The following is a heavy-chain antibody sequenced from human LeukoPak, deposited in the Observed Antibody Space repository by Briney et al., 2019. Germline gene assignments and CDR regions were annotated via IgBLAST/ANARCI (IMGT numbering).Heavy chain of an antibody. CDR3: AREPSTVTTHYFDY. Sequence: GGSLRLSCAASGFTFSSYAMHWVRQAPGKGLEWVAVISYDGSNKYYADSVKGRFTISRDNSKNTLYLQMNSLRAEDTAVYYCAREPSTVTTHYFDYWGQGTLVSVSS. CDR1: GFTFSSYA. D-gene: IGHD4-17*01. V-gene: IGHV3-30-3*01. J-gene: IGHJ4*02. CDR2: ISYDGSNK.